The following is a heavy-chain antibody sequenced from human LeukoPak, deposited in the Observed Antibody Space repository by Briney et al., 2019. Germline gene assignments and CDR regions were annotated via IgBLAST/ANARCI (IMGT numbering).Heavy chain of an antibody. D-gene: IGHD3-22*01. CDR2: IIPIFGTA. J-gene: IGHJ4*02. Sequence: GASVKVSCKASGGTFSSYAISWVRQAPGQGLEWMGGIIPIFGTANYAQKFQGRVTITTDESTSTAYMELSSLRSEDTAVYYCARSRYYYDSSAHSYWGQGTLVTVSS. CDR1: GGTFSSYA. CDR3: ARSRYYYDSSAHSY. V-gene: IGHV1-69*05.